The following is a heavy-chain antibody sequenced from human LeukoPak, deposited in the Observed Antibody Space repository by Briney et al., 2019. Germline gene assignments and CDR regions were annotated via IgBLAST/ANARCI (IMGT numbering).Heavy chain of an antibody. D-gene: IGHD3-3*01. CDR1: GYSISSGYY. CDR3: ARRQARDFWSGYPDSNWFDP. CDR2: IYHSGST. V-gene: IGHV4-38-2*01. J-gene: IGHJ5*02. Sequence: PSETLSLTCAVSGYSISSGYYWGWIRQPPGKGLEWIGSIYHSGSTYYNPSLESRVTISVDTSKNQFSLKLSSVTAADTAVYYCARRQARDFWSGYPDSNWFDPWGQGTLVTVAS.